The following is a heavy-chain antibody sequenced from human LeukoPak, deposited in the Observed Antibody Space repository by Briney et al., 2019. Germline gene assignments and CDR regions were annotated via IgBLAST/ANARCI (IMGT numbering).Heavy chain of an antibody. V-gene: IGHV4-61*02. D-gene: IGHD1-26*01. CDR2: ISSSGST. J-gene: IGHJ6*03. CDR1: GDSISSGDYY. Sequence: SETLSLTCTVSGDSISSGDYYWSWIRQPAGKGLEWIGRISSSGSTNYNPSLKSRVTISVDTSKNQFSLKLSSVTAADTAVYFCAREDVERYYYYYYMDVWGKGTTVTVSS. CDR3: AREDVERYYYYYYMDV.